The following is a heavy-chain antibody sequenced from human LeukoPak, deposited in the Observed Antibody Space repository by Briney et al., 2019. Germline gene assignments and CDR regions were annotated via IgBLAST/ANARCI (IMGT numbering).Heavy chain of an antibody. CDR1: GYTFTSYG. V-gene: IGHV1-18*01. D-gene: IGHD1-26*01. CDR2: ISAYNGST. Sequence: EASVKVSCKASGYTFTSYGISWVRQAPGQGLEWMGWISAYNGSTNYAQKLQGRVTMTTDTSTSTAYMELRSLRSDDTAVYYCARDGRPGIVGASRLQYFDYWGQGTLVTVSS. J-gene: IGHJ4*02. CDR3: ARDGRPGIVGASRLQYFDY.